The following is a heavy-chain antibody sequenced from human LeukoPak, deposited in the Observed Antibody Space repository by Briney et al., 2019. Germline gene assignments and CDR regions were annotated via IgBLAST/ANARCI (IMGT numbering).Heavy chain of an antibody. D-gene: IGHD3-16*01. CDR1: GYSFSSYG. Sequence: GASVKVSCKHSGYSFSSYGIRWVRQAPGQGLEWMGWISTYDGNTNYAQRVQDRLTMTTDSSTSTAYMELRSLRSDDTAVYYCARLGAPVGYSPIDYWGQGTLVTVSS. CDR2: ISTYDGNT. V-gene: IGHV1-18*04. CDR3: ARLGAPVGYSPIDY. J-gene: IGHJ4*02.